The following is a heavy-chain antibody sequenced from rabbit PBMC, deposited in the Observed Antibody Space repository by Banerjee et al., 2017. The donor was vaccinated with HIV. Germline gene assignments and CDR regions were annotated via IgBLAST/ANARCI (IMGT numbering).Heavy chain of an antibody. Sequence: QEQLVESGGGLVQPEGSLTLTCKASGSDISSTYWICWVRQAPGKGLEWIGCINTGSGSTGYASWVNGRFTISKTSSTTVTLQMTSLTAADTATYFCARAYAGNGYYFNLWGPGTLVTVS. CDR1: GSDISSTYW. J-gene: IGHJ4*01. D-gene: IGHD4-2*01. V-gene: IGHV1S45*01. CDR2: INTGSGST. CDR3: ARAYAGNGYYFNL.